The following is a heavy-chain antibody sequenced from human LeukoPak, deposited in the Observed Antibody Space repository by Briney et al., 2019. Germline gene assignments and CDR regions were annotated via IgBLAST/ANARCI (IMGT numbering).Heavy chain of an antibody. CDR1: GFTFSSYG. J-gene: IGHJ4*02. CDR2: IRYDGSNK. V-gene: IGHV3-30*02. D-gene: IGHD5-18*01. Sequence: GGSLRLSCEASGFTFSSYGMHWVRQAPGKGLEWVAFIRYDGSNKYYADSVKGRFAISRDNSKNTLYLQMNSLRAEDTAVYYCAKDPGYSYGYDDFYFDYWGQGTLVTVSS. CDR3: AKDPGYSYGYDDFYFDY.